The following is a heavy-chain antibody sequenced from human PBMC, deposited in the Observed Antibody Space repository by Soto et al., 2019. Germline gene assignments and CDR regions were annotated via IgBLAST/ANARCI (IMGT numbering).Heavy chain of an antibody. D-gene: IGHD6-13*01. V-gene: IGHV4-4*07. J-gene: IGHJ4*02. CDR2: IYSSGST. CDR1: SGSMITYY. Sequence: PSETLSLTCTVSSGSMITYYCIWIRQPAGKGLEWIGRIYSSGSTLYNPSLKSRVTMSVDTSKNQFSLKLSSVTAADTAVYYCAGGAAADYFDYWGQGTLVTVSS. CDR3: AGGAAADYFDY.